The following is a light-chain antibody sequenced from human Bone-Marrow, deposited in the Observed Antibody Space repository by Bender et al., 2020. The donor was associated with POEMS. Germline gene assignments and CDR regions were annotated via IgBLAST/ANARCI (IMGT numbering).Light chain of an antibody. CDR3: QVWDSSSDHRV. V-gene: IGLV3-21*02. CDR1: NVGGTS. CDR2: DDR. J-gene: IGLJ3*02. Sequence: SYLLTQPPSVSVAPGDTARITCGGDNVGGTSVHWYQQEPGLAPVMIIFDDRDRPSGIPERFSASNSGNTATLIISRVEPGDEADYYCQVWDSSSDHRVFGGGTKLTVL.